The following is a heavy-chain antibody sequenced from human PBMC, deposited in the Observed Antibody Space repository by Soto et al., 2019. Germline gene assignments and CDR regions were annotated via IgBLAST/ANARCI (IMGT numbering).Heavy chain of an antibody. D-gene: IGHD3-10*01. CDR1: GFTFSSYA. Sequence: EVQLLESGGGLVQPGGSLRLSYAASGFTFSSYAMSWVRQAQGKGLEWGSAISGSGGSTSYADSVKGRFTISRDNSKNTLYLEMNRLRAEDTALYYCAQDRLALVRGGWDYGMDVWGQGTTVTVSS. V-gene: IGHV3-23*01. J-gene: IGHJ6*02. CDR3: AQDRLALVRGGWDYGMDV. CDR2: ISGSGGST.